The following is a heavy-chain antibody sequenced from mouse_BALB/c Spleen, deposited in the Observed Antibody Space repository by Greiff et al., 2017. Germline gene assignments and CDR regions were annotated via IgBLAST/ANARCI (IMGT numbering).Heavy chain of an antibody. CDR3: ARNGDYRYDPYYYAMDY. D-gene: IGHD2-14*01. J-gene: IGHJ4*01. Sequence: QVQLQQSGPGLVQPSQSLSITCTVSGFSLTSYGVHWVRQSPGKGLEWLGVIWSGGSTDYNAAFISRLSISKDNSKSQVFFKMNSLQANDTAIYYCARNGDYRYDPYYYAMDYWGQGTSVTVSS. CDR2: IWSGGST. V-gene: IGHV2-2*02. CDR1: GFSLTSYG.